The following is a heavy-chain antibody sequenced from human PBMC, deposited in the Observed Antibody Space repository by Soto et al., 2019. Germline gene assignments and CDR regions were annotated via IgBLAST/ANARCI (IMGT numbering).Heavy chain of an antibody. CDR2: FYYSGST. CDR3: ARANPAAIRRLFWSGYYTTSHLDV. D-gene: IGHD3-3*01. V-gene: IGHV4-59*01. Sequence: PSETLSLTCTVSGGSISSYYWSWIRQPPGKGLEWIGYFYYSGSTNYNPSLKSRVTISVDTSKNQFSLKLSSVTAADTAVYYCARANPAAIRRLFWSGYYTTSHLDVWGKGTTITVSS. CDR1: GGSISSYY. J-gene: IGHJ6*04.